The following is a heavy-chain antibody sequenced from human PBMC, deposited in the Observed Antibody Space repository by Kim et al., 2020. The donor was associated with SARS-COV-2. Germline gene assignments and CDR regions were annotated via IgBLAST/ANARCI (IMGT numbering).Heavy chain of an antibody. CDR2: T. D-gene: IGHD4-17*01. CDR3: ARGPYGGYFDY. V-gene: IGHV4-59*12. Sequence: THDHPALQSRVTISVDPSKNQFSLKLSPVPAADTAVYYCARGPYGGYFDYWGQGTLVTVSS. J-gene: IGHJ4*02.